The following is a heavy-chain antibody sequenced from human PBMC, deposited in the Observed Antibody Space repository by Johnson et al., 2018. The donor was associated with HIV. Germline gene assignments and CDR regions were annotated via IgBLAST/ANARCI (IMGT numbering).Heavy chain of an antibody. J-gene: IGHJ3*02. V-gene: IGHV3-33*01. CDR3: ARVHRSDYYGSGSYYNGDFDI. CDR1: GFSFSKYG. D-gene: IGHD3-10*01. CDR2: IWYDGDNK. Sequence: QVQLVESGGGVVQPGRSLRLSCEASGFSFSKYGMHWVRQAPGMGLEWVATIWYDGDNKFHSDSVKGRFTISRDSAKNSLYLQMNSLRAEDTALYYCARVHRSDYYGSGSYYNGDFDIWGQGTMVTVSS.